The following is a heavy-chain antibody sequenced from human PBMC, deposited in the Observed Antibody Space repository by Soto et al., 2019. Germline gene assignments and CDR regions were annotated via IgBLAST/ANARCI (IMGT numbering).Heavy chain of an antibody. CDR3: SREDGGGPFDS. CDR1: GFTFSAYS. V-gene: IGHV3-23*01. D-gene: IGHD2-15*01. Sequence: EVQALESGGGLVQPGGSLRLSCAVSGFTFSAYSMTWVRQAPGEGLVWVSSMEGPGNNKYYADSVKGRFTISRDYSSNTLYLQMNSLRAEDTALYYCSREDGGGPFDSWGQGTPVTVSS. CDR2: MEGPGNNK. J-gene: IGHJ4*02.